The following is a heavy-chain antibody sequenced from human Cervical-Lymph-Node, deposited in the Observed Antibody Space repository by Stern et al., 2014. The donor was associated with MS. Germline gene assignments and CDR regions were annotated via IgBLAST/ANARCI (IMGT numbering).Heavy chain of an antibody. Sequence: VQLVQSAAEVKKPGASVKVSCKASGYTLTSYGINWLRQAPGQRLEWMGLTSAYNCNTNYAQKLQGRVTMTTDTSTSTAYMELRSLRSDDTAVYYCARGLLGSENAFDIWGQGTMVTVSS. CDR1: GYTLTSYG. CDR3: ARGLLGSENAFDI. J-gene: IGHJ3*02. CDR2: TSAYNCNT. D-gene: IGHD2-15*01. V-gene: IGHV1-18*01.